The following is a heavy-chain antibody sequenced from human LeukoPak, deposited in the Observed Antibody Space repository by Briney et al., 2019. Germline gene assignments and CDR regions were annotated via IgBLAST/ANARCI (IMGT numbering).Heavy chain of an antibody. CDR2: INHSGST. CDR1: GGSFSGYY. CDR3: ARRFRSAAFDI. D-gene: IGHD3-10*01. V-gene: IGHV4-34*01. J-gene: IGHJ3*02. Sequence: SETLSLTCAVYGGSFSGYYWSWIRQPPGKGLEWIGEINHSGSTNYNPSLKSRVTISVDTSKNQFSLKLSSVTAADTAVYYCARRFRSAAFDIWGQGTMVTVSS.